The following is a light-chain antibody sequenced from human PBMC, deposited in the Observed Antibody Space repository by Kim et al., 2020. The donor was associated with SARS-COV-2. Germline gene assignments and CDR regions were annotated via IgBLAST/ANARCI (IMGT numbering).Light chain of an antibody. CDR2: DAS. Sequence: EIVMTQSPATLSVSPGERATFSCRASQNIRSDLAWYHQRPAQAPRLLIYDASTRAAGVPARFSGSGSGTEFTLTISSLQSEDFGVYYCQQYDTWPPVTFGGGTQVDIK. V-gene: IGKV3-15*01. CDR1: QNIRSD. CDR3: QQYDTWPPVT. J-gene: IGKJ4*01.